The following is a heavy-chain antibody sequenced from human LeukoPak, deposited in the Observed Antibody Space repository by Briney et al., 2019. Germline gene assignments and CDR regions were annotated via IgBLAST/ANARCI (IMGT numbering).Heavy chain of an antibody. V-gene: IGHV3-33*01. CDR2: IWYDGSNK. Sequence: GGSLRLSCAASGFTFSSYGMHWVRQAPGKGLEWVAVIWYDGSNKYYADSVKGRFTISRDNAKNSLYLQMNSLRAEDTAVYYCARVVDGDYDAFDIWGQGTMVTVSS. CDR1: GFTFSSYG. CDR3: ARVVDGDYDAFDI. J-gene: IGHJ3*02. D-gene: IGHD4-17*01.